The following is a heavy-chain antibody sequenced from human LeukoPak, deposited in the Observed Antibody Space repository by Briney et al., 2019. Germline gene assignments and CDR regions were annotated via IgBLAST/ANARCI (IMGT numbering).Heavy chain of an antibody. V-gene: IGHV4-39*01. CDR3: ARQLYVSGSYYAPMDV. CDR2: IYYSGST. Sequence: SETLSLTCTVSGGSISSSSYYWGWIRQPPGKGLEWIGSIYYSGSTYYNPSLKSRVTISVDTSKNQFSLNLRSVTAADTAVYFCARQLYVSGSYYAPMDVWGKGTTVTISS. J-gene: IGHJ6*03. CDR1: GGSISSSSYY. D-gene: IGHD3-10*01.